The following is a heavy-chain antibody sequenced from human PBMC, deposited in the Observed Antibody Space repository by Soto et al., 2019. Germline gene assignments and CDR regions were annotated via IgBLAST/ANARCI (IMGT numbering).Heavy chain of an antibody. D-gene: IGHD6-6*01. CDR2: IYYSGST. Sequence: SETLSLTCTVSGGSISSSSYYWGWIRQPPGKGLEWIGRIYYSGSTYYNPSLKSRVTISVDTSQNQFSLKLSSVTAPDTAADYCARQSSSYYYYYGMDVWGQGTTVTVSS. J-gene: IGHJ6*02. CDR1: GGSISSSSYY. CDR3: ARQSSSYYYYYGMDV. V-gene: IGHV4-39*01.